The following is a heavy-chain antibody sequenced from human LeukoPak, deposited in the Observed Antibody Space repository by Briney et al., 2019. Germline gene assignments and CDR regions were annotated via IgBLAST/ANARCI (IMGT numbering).Heavy chain of an antibody. CDR2: LYPGDSDT. V-gene: IGHV5-51*01. CDR1: GYSFTSYW. CDR3: ARLYLPYTSAWYGSAFDI. Sequence: GESLQISWKSSGYSFTSYWIAWVCQMPGKGLEWMGILYPGDSDTRYSPSFQGQVTISADRSITTAYLQWSSLKASDTAMYYCARLYLPYTSAWYGSAFDIWGQGTMVTVSS. J-gene: IGHJ3*02. D-gene: IGHD6-13*01.